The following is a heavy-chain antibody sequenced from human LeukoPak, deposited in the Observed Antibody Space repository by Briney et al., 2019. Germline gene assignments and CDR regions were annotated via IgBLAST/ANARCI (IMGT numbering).Heavy chain of an antibody. V-gene: IGHV3-30*18. CDR2: ISYDGSNK. J-gene: IGHJ4*02. D-gene: IGHD5-12*01. Sequence: PGGSLRLSCAASGFTFSNYGMHWVRQAPGKGLEWVAVISYDGSNKYYTDSVKGRFTISRDNSKNTLYLQMNSLRAEDTAVYYCAKDRTAGYDGLVDYLGQGTLVTGSS. CDR1: GFTFSNYG. CDR3: AKDRTAGYDGLVDY.